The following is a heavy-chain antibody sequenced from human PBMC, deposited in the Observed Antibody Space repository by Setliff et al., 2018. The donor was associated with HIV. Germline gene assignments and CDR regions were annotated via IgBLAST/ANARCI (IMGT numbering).Heavy chain of an antibody. J-gene: IGHJ3*02. CDR3: AGVFGVYYDKEGPYDAFDT. D-gene: IGHD3-22*01. CDR1: GGTFSSYT. V-gene: IGHV1-69*02. CDR2: IIPILGIA. Sequence: SVKVSCKASGGTFSSYTISWVRQAPGQGLEWMGRIIPILGIANYAQKFQGRVTITADKSTSTAYMELSSLRSEDTAVYYCAGVFGVYYDKEGPYDAFDTWGQGTMVTVSS.